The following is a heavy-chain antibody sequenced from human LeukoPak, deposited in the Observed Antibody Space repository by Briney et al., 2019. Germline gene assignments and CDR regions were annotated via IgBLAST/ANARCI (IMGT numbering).Heavy chain of an antibody. V-gene: IGHV3-30*02. J-gene: IGHJ3*02. CDR3: AKGTEAHGGGGAFDI. Sequence: PGGSLRLSCAASGFTFSSYGMHWVRQAPGKGLEWVAFIRYDGSNKYYADSVKGRFTISRDNSKNTLYLQMNSLRAEDTAVYYCAKGTEAHGGGGAFDIWGQGTMVTVSS. CDR2: IRYDGSNK. D-gene: IGHD4-23*01. CDR1: GFTFSSYG.